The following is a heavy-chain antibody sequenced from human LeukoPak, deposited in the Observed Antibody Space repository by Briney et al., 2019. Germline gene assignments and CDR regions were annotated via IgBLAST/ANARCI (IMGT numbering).Heavy chain of an antibody. J-gene: IGHJ3*02. CDR2: ISGSGGST. V-gene: IGHV3-23*01. Sequence: GGSLRLSCAASGFTFSSYSMTWVRQAPGRGLEWVSAISGSGGSTYYADSVKGRFTISRDNSKNTLYLQMNSLRAEDTAVYYCAKDYLEYYYGSGSLSAFDIWGQGTMVTVSS. CDR3: AKDYLEYYYGSGSLSAFDI. CDR1: GFTFSSYS. D-gene: IGHD3-10*01.